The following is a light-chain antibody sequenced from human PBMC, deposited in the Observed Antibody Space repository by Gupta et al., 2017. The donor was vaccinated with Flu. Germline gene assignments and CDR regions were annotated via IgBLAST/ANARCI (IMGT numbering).Light chain of an antibody. V-gene: IGKV1-33*01. J-gene: IGKJ3*01. Sequence: TLLSSLVNRVTSTCRQRQEIKNYLNWYRQQPAHPPKLLIFYASNLENGVPSSFSGSGCGTDFTFTISSRQPEDVSEYYCQQHYNHLLSFGRGTKVDIK. CDR1: QEIKNY. CDR3: QQHYNHLLS. CDR2: YAS.